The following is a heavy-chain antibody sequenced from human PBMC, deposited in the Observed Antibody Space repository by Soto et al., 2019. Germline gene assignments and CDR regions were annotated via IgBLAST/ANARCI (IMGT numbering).Heavy chain of an antibody. J-gene: IGHJ4*02. Sequence: EVQLVESGGGLVQPGGSLRLSCAASGFTVSSNYMSWVRQAPGQGLEWVSVIYSGGSTYYADSVKGRFTISRDNSKNTLYLQMNSLRAEDTAVYYCAREYCSGGSCYVADYWGQGTLVTVSS. V-gene: IGHV3-66*01. D-gene: IGHD2-15*01. CDR1: GFTVSSNY. CDR2: IYSGGST. CDR3: AREYCSGGSCYVADY.